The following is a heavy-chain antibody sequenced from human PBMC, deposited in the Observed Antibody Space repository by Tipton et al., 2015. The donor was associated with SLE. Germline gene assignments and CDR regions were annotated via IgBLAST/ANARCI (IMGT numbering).Heavy chain of an antibody. J-gene: IGHJ4*02. Sequence: SLRLSCAASGFTFNTHWMYWVRQAPGKGLVWISHINSEGSATKYADSVKGRFTISRDNAKSTLYLEMNGLRAEDTAVYYCARDGYFTSGSYPPFDYWGPGALVTVSS. CDR1: GFTFNTHW. V-gene: IGHV3-74*03. CDR2: INSEGSAT. CDR3: ARDGYFTSGSYPPFDY. D-gene: IGHD3-16*02.